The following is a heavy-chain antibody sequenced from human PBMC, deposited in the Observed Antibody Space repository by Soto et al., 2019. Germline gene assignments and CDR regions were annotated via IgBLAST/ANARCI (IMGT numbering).Heavy chain of an antibody. J-gene: IGHJ4*02. D-gene: IGHD3-22*01. CDR2: ISGSGGST. V-gene: IGHV3-23*01. CDR1: GFTFSSYA. CDR3: AKDGISYYYDSSGPYFDY. Sequence: ESGGGLVQPGGSLRLSCAASGFTFSSYAMSWVRQAPGKGLEWVSAISGSGGSTYYADSVKGRFTISRDNSKNTLYLQMNSLRAEDTAVYYCAKDGISYYYDSSGPYFDYWGQGTLVTVSS.